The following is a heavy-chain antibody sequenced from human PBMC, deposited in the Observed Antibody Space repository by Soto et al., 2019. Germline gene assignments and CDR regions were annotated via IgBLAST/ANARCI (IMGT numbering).Heavy chain of an antibody. J-gene: IGHJ4*02. V-gene: IGHV3-53*01. CDR1: GFTVSSNY. CDR3: ARDGPTYYYDSSGEKGCLLYY. CDR2: IYSGGST. D-gene: IGHD3-22*01. Sequence: GGSLRLSCAASGFTVSSNYMSWVRQAPGKGLEWVSVIYSGGSTYYADSVKGRFTISRDNSKNTLYLQMNSLRAEDTAVYYCARDGPTYYYDSSGEKGCLLYYWGQGTLVTVSS.